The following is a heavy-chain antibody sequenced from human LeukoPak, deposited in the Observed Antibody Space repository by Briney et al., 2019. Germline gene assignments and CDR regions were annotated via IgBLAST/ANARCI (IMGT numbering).Heavy chain of an antibody. Sequence: SVKVSCKASGGTFSSYAISWVRQAPGQGLEWMGGIIPIFGTANYAQKFQGRVTITADESTSTAYMELSSLRSEDTAVYYCARDTAFSNWFDPWGQGTLVTVSS. J-gene: IGHJ5*02. V-gene: IGHV1-69*13. D-gene: IGHD3-3*02. CDR1: GGTFSSYA. CDR3: ARDTAFSNWFDP. CDR2: IIPIFGTA.